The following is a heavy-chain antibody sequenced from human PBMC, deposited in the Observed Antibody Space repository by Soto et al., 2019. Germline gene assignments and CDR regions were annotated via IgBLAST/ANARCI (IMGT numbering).Heavy chain of an antibody. Sequence: SETLSLTCTVSGGSISSYYWSWIRQPAGKGLEWIGRIYTSGSTNYNPSLKSRVTMSVDTSKNQFSLKLSSVTAEDTAVYYCARVAGWVAGPRVYPDAFDIWGQGTMVTVSS. CDR1: GGSISSYY. V-gene: IGHV4-4*07. J-gene: IGHJ3*02. D-gene: IGHD6-19*01. CDR2: IYTSGST. CDR3: ARVAGWVAGPRVYPDAFDI.